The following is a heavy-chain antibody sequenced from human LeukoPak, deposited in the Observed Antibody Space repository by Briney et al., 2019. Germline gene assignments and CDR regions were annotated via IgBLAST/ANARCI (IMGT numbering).Heavy chain of an antibody. CDR1: GGTFSSYA. V-gene: IGHV1-69*04. Sequence: SAKVSCKASGGTFSSYAISWVRQAPGQGLEWMGRIIPILGIANYAQKFQGRVTITADKSTSTAYMELSSLRSEDTAVYYCARGRCGGDCYHQADSDYWGQGTLVTVSS. D-gene: IGHD2-21*02. J-gene: IGHJ4*02. CDR3: ARGRCGGDCYHQADSDY. CDR2: IIPILGIA.